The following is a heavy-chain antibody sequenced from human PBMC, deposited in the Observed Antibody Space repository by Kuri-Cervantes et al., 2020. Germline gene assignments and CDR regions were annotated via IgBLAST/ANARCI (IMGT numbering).Heavy chain of an antibody. J-gene: IGHJ4*02. CDR1: GYTFTSYG. Sequence: ASVKVSCKASGYTFTSYGISWVRQAPGQGLEWMGWINPNSGGTNYSQKFQGRVTMTRDTSISTAYMELSRLRSDDTAVYYCASAYRGGYSSGWFLGGYWGQGTLVTVSS. CDR2: INPNSGGT. CDR3: ASAYRGGYSSGWFLGGY. D-gene: IGHD6-19*01. V-gene: IGHV1-2*02.